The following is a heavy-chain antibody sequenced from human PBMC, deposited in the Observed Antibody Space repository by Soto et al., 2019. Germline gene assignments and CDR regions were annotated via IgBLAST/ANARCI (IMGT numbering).Heavy chain of an antibody. J-gene: IGHJ4*02. Sequence: EVQLVESGGGLVKPGGSLRLSCAASGFTFSSYSMNWVRQAPGKGLEWVSSISSSSSYIYYADSVKGRFTISRDNAKNSLYLQMNSLRAEDTAVYYCARDPQDIAVVVAATHFDYWGQGTLVTVSS. CDR2: ISSSSSYI. D-gene: IGHD2-15*01. CDR3: ARDPQDIAVVVAATHFDY. CDR1: GFTFSSYS. V-gene: IGHV3-21*01.